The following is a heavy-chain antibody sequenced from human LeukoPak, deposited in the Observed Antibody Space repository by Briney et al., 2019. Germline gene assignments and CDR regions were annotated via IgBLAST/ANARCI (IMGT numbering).Heavy chain of an antibody. D-gene: IGHD3-22*01. Sequence: SETLSLICAVYGGFFSSQYWRCIRQPPGKGLEWHGEINHSGSTNYNPSLKSRVTISVDTSKNQFSLKLSSVTAADTAVYYCARGERITMIVVVTTRYFQHWGQGTLVTVSS. CDR3: ARGERITMIVVVTTRYFQH. CDR2: INHSGST. J-gene: IGHJ1*01. V-gene: IGHV4-34*01. CDR1: GGFFSSQY.